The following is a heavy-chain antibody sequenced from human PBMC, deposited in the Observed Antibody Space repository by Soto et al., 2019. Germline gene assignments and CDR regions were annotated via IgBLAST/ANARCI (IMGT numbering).Heavy chain of an antibody. V-gene: IGHV1-2*02. J-gene: IGHJ5*02. D-gene: IGHD2-2*01. CDR2: INPNSGGT. CDR3: ARDIVVANNWFDP. CDR1: GYTFTGYY. Sequence: GASVKVSCKASGYTFTGYYMHWVRQAPGQGLEWMGWINPNSGGTNYAQRFQGRVTMTRDTSISTAYMELSRLRSDDTAVYYCARDIVVANNWFDPWGQGTLVTVSS.